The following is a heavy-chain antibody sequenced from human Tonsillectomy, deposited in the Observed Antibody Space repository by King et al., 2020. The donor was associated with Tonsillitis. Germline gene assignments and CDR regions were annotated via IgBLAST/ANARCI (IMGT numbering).Heavy chain of an antibody. CDR3: AITSPAGAYSYYNIDV. V-gene: IGHV1-18*01. CDR1: SYG. Sequence: SYGISWVRQAPGQGLEWMGWINAYNGNTKYAQKFQCRVTMTTYTSTMKANIKMRSLRSDDTAVYYCAITSPAGAYSYYNIDVWGKGTTVTVSS. J-gene: IGHJ6*03. CDR2: INAYNGNT.